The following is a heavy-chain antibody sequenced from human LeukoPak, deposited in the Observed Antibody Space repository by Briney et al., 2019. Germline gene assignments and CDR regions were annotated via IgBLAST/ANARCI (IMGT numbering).Heavy chain of an antibody. CDR1: GFTFGSYG. J-gene: IGHJ4*02. Sequence: PGGSLRLSCAASGFTFGSYGMNWVRQAPGKGPEWVSYISTSSSTIYYADSVKGRFTISRDNAKNSLYLQMNSLRAEDTAVYYCARGSGYGHYFGYWGQGTLVTVSS. D-gene: IGHD5-12*01. V-gene: IGHV3-48*01. CDR2: ISTSSSTI. CDR3: ARGSGYGHYFGY.